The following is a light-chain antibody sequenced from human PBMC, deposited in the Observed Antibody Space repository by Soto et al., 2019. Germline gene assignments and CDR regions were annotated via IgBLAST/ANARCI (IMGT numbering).Light chain of an antibody. CDR2: DAS. CDR3: QQRYNTPST. Sequence: DIQMTQSPSSLSASVGDRVTITCRASQSIGGYLNWYQQKAGKAPNLLIYDASNLHSGAPSRFSGSGSGTHFTLTINSLQPEDFATYYCQQRYNTPSTVGQGTTVELK. V-gene: IGKV1-39*01. J-gene: IGKJ1*01. CDR1: QSIGGY.